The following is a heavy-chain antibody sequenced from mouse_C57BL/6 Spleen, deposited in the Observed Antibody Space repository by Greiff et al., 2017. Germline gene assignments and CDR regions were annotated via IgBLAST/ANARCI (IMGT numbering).Heavy chain of an antibody. CDR3: AGVQLKLRAMDY. CDR2: IYPGDGDT. Sequence: QVQLQQSGAELVKPGASVKISCKASGYAFSSYWMNWVKQRPGKGLEWIGQIYPGDGDTNYNGKFKGKATLTADKSSSTAYMQLSSLTSEDSAVYYCAGVQLKLRAMDYWGQGTSVTVSA. V-gene: IGHV1-80*01. D-gene: IGHD3-2*02. CDR1: GYAFSSYW. J-gene: IGHJ4*01.